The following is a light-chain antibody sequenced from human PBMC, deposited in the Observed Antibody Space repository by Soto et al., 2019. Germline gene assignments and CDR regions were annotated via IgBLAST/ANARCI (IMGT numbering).Light chain of an antibody. J-gene: IGKJ4*01. CDR2: AAS. CDR1: QSIGRY. Sequence: DIQMTQSPSSLSASVGDRVTITCRASQSIGRYLNWYQQKPGTPPKLLIYAASSLHSGVPARFSGSGSGTGFTLTISSLRPEDFATYYCQQSYSTLALTFGGGTKVEIK. V-gene: IGKV1-39*01. CDR3: QQSYSTLALT.